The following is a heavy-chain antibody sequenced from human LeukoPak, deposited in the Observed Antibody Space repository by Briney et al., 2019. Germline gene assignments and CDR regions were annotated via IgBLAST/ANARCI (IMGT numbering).Heavy chain of an antibody. Sequence: GGSLRLSCAASGFTFNGAGMTWVRQAPGKGLEWVGGINWNGATTYYADSVKGRFTISRDNAQSSLYLEMNSLRAEDTVLYFCATTGRYSHLWTHGAPRYYSYMDVWGKGTTVIVSS. V-gene: IGHV3-20*04. CDR3: ATTGRYSHLWTHGAPRYYSYMDV. CDR2: INWNGATT. J-gene: IGHJ6*03. CDR1: GFTFNGAG. D-gene: IGHD1-26*01.